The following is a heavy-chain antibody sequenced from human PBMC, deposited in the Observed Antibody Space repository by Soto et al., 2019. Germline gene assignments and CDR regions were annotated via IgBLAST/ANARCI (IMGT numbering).Heavy chain of an antibody. J-gene: IGHJ4*02. CDR3: ARIHGGSWPYFGF. Sequence: SRPTLVNPTQTLTLTCTFSGFSLTNSEMRVGWIRQPPGKALEWLARIDWDDDKFYSTSLKTRLTSSKDTSKNQVVLTMANMDPVDTATYYCARIHGGSWPYFGFWGQGTLLTV. CDR2: IDWDDDK. V-gene: IGHV2-70*04. D-gene: IGHD6-13*01. CDR1: GFSLTNSEMR.